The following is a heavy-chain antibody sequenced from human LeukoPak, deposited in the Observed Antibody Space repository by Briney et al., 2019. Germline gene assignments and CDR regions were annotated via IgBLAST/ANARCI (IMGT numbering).Heavy chain of an antibody. V-gene: IGHV1-2*06. CDR3: ARAPWGDAFDI. Sequence: GASVKVSCKASGYTFTGYYMHWVRQAPGQGLEWMGRINPNSGGTNYAQKFQGRVAMTRDTSISTAYMELSRLTSDDTAVYYCARAPWGDAFDIWGQGTMVTVSS. J-gene: IGHJ3*02. D-gene: IGHD3-16*01. CDR1: GYTFTGYY. CDR2: INPNSGGT.